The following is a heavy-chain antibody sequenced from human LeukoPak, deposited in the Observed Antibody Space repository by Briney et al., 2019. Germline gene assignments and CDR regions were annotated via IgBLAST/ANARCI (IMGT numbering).Heavy chain of an antibody. CDR2: MNPNSGNT. D-gene: IGHD3-3*01. Sequence: ASVKVSCKASGYTFTSYDINWVRQATGQGLEWMGWMNPNSGNTGYAQKFQGRVTMTRNTSISTAYMELSSLRSEDTAVYYCARARGSHYDFWSGYYQQGWFDTWGQGTLVTVSS. V-gene: IGHV1-8*01. CDR3: ARARGSHYDFWSGYYQQGWFDT. J-gene: IGHJ5*02. CDR1: GYTFTSYD.